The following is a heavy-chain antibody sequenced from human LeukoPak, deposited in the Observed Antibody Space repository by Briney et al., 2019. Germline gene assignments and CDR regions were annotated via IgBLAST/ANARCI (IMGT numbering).Heavy chain of an antibody. Sequence: GGSLRPSCAASGFTVSSNHMSWVRQAPGKGLEWVSVIYRGGSTYYADSVKGRFTISRDNSKNTLYLQMNSLRAEDTAVYYCARVQTTSVYYYGMDVWGQGTTVTVSS. D-gene: IGHD4-17*01. V-gene: IGHV3-53*01. CDR2: IYRGGST. J-gene: IGHJ6*02. CDR1: GFTVSSNH. CDR3: ARVQTTSVYYYGMDV.